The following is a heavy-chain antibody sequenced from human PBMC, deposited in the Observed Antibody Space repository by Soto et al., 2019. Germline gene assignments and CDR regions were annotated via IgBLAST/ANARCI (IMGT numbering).Heavy chain of an antibody. D-gene: IGHD3-22*01. CDR3: ARAKYYYDSSGYYNFDY. J-gene: IGHJ4*02. CDR1: GGSFSGYY. CDR2: INHSGST. V-gene: IGHV4-34*01. Sequence: QVQLQQWGAGLLKPSETLSLTCAVYGGSFSGYYWSWIRQPPGKGLEWIGEINHSGSTNYNPSHKSRVTISVDTSKNKFSLKLSSVTAADTAVYYCARAKYYYDSSGYYNFDYWGQGTLVTVSS.